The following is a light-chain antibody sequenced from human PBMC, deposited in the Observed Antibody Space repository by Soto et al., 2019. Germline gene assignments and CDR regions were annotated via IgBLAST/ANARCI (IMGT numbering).Light chain of an antibody. CDR3: QQYKDHVWT. CDR1: QTVERW. CDR2: DVS. V-gene: IGKV1-5*01. J-gene: IGKJ1*01. Sequence: DIQMTQSPSTLPASVGDRVTNSCRASQTVERWLAWYQQKPGKAPKLLISDVSTLERGVPSRFSGSGSATEFTLTISGLQSDDFATYYCQQYKDHVWTFGQGTKV.